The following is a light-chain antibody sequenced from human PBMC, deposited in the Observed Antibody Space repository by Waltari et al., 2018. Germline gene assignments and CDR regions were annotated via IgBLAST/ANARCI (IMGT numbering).Light chain of an antibody. CDR1: QNLDRL. Sequence: THSTSTLSAFVGHIVTITCRASQNLDRLLAWYQQKPGKAPRLLSYMASNVESGVPSRFSGSGSGTEFTLTINSLQPDDFATYYCQQSYSTDTFGQGTKVEIK. J-gene: IGKJ1*01. CDR2: MAS. CDR3: QQSYSTDT. V-gene: IGKV1-5*03.